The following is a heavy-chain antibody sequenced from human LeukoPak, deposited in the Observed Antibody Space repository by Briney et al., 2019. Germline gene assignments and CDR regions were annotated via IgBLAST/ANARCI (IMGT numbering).Heavy chain of an antibody. Sequence: PGGSLRLFCAASGFTFSSYSMNWVRQAPGKGLEWVSSISSSSSYIYYADSVKGRFTISRDNAKNSLYLQMNSLRAEDTAVYYCARDNWNGVAPFDYWGQGTLVTVSS. CDR3: ARDNWNGVAPFDY. J-gene: IGHJ4*02. D-gene: IGHD1-20*01. CDR2: ISSSSSYI. V-gene: IGHV3-21*01. CDR1: GFTFSSYS.